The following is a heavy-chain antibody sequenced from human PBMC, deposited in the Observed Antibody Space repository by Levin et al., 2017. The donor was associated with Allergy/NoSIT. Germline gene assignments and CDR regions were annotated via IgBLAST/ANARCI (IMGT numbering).Heavy chain of an antibody. Sequence: GGSLRLSCAASGFTFSSYSMNWVRQAPGKGLEWVSSISSSSSYIYYADSVKGRFTISRDNAKNSLYLQMNSLRAEDTAVYYCARDSRWLRPEDAFDIWGQGTMVTVSS. J-gene: IGHJ3*02. V-gene: IGHV3-21*01. CDR3: ARDSRWLRPEDAFDI. CDR2: ISSSSSYI. CDR1: GFTFSSYS. D-gene: IGHD5-12*01.